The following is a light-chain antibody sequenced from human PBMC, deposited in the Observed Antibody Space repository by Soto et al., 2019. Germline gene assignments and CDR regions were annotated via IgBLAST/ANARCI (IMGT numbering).Light chain of an antibody. J-gene: IGKJ4*01. Sequence: EIVLTQSPGTLSLSPGETATLSCRASQTVNSDYLAWFQQRPGQAPRLLIFATSRRATDIPDRFSGGGSGTDFTLTIRRLEPEDFAVYYCQQFSSYPLTFGGGTKVDIK. CDR2: ATS. CDR1: QTVNSDY. CDR3: QQFSSYPLT. V-gene: IGKV3-20*01.